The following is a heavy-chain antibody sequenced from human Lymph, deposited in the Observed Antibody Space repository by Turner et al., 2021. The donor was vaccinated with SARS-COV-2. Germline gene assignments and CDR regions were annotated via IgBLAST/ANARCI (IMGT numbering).Heavy chain of an antibody. CDR3: ARDQYYDSSGYYFFRASYFDL. CDR1: GFTFRSYE. J-gene: IGHJ2*01. CDR2: ISSSGGTI. V-gene: IGHV3-48*03. Sequence: EVQLVESGGGLVQPGGSLRLSCAASGFTFRSYEMNWVRHAPGKGLEWISYISSSGGTIYYADSLKGRFTISRDNAKNSLYLQMNSLRAEDTAVYYCARDQYYDSSGYYFFRASYFDLWGRGTLVTVSS. D-gene: IGHD3-22*01.